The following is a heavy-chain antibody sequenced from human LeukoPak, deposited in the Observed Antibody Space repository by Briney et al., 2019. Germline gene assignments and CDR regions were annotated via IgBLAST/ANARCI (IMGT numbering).Heavy chain of an antibody. J-gene: IGHJ4*02. CDR2: ISSSSSTI. Sequence: GGSLRLSCAASGFTFSTYSMNWVRQAPGKGLEWVSYISSSSSTIYYADSVKGRFTISRDSAKNSLYLQMNSLRAEDTAVYYCARGSTYYDSSGQVPFDYWGQGTLVTVSS. CDR1: GFTFSTYS. CDR3: ARGSTYYDSSGQVPFDY. D-gene: IGHD3-22*01. V-gene: IGHV3-48*01.